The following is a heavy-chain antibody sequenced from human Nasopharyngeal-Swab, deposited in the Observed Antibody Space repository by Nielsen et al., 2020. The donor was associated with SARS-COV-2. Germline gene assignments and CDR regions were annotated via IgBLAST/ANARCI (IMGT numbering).Heavy chain of an antibody. CDR3: AREYYDSRPPSVYYYYGMDV. Sequence: SVKVSCTASGGTFSSYAISWVRQAPGQGLEWMGGIIPIFGTANYAQKFQGRVTITADESTSTAYMELSSLRSEDTAVYYCAREYYDSRPPSVYYYYGMDVWGQGTTVTVSS. V-gene: IGHV1-69*13. CDR2: IIPIFGTA. D-gene: IGHD3-22*01. CDR1: GGTFSSYA. J-gene: IGHJ6*02.